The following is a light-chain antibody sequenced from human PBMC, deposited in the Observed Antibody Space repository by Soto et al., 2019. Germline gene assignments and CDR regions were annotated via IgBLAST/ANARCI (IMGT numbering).Light chain of an antibody. CDR1: SSDVGGYNY. CDR2: DVT. J-gene: IGLJ1*01. CDR3: GSYGGSYTYV. V-gene: IGLV2-11*01. Sequence: QSALTQPRSVSGSPGQSVTISCTGSSSDVGGYNYVSWYQQHPGKAPKLMIYDVTRRPSGVPDRFSDSKSGSTASLTISGLQAEDETDYYCGSYGGSYTYVFGTGTKLTVL.